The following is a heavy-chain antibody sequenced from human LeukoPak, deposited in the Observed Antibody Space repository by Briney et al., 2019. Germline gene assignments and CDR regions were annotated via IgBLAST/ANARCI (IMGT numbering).Heavy chain of an antibody. V-gene: IGHV3-21*01. CDR1: GFTFSSHS. CDR3: ARGKQQWLVPDFDY. CDR2: ISSSSSYI. D-gene: IGHD6-19*01. J-gene: IGHJ4*02. Sequence: PGVSLRLSCAASGFTFSSHSMNWVRQAPGKGLEGVSSISSSSSYIYYADSVKGRFTISRDNAKNSLYLQMNSLRAEDTAVYYCARGKQQWLVPDFDYWGQGTLVTVSS.